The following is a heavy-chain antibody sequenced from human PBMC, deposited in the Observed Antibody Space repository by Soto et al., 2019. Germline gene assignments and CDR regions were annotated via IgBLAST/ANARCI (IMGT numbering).Heavy chain of an antibody. Sequence: QLQLQESGPGLVKPSETLSLTCTVSGGSISSSSYYWGWIRQPPGKGLEWIGSIYYSGSTYYNPSLKSRVTISVDTSKNQFSLKLSSVTAADTAVYYCAGFGLVTSAPNPWGQGTLVTVSS. CDR3: AGFGLVTSAPNP. D-gene: IGHD3-9*01. CDR2: IYYSGST. J-gene: IGHJ5*02. V-gene: IGHV4-39*01. CDR1: GGSISSSSYY.